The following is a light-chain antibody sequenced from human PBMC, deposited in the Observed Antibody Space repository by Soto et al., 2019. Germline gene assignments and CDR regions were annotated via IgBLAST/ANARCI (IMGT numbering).Light chain of an antibody. Sequence: DIQMIQSPSSLSASVGDKVTITCQASQEISNYLNWYQQKPRQAPKLLIHDASNLERGVPSRFSVRGSGTDFTFTIRSLQPEDFATYYCQQYDHLPRTFGRGTKVEIK. CDR3: QQYDHLPRT. CDR1: QEISNY. J-gene: IGKJ1*01. V-gene: IGKV1-33*01. CDR2: DAS.